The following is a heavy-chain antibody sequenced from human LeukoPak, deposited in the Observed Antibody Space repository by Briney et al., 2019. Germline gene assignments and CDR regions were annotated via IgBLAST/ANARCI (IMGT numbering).Heavy chain of an antibody. CDR2: MNPNSGNT. CDR3: ARGPSHYDILTGYHYDP. Sequence: ASVKVSCKASGHTFTSYDINWVRQATGQGLEWMGWMNPNSGNTGYAQRFQGRVTMTRNTSISTAYMELSSLRSEDTAVYYCARGPSHYDILTGYHYDPWGQGTLVTVSS. J-gene: IGHJ5*02. V-gene: IGHV1-8*01. CDR1: GHTFTSYD. D-gene: IGHD3-9*01.